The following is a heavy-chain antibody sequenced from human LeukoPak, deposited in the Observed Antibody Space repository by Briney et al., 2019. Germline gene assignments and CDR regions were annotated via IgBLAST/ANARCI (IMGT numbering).Heavy chain of an antibody. Sequence: ASVKVSCKASGYTFTSYGISWVRQAPGQGLEWMGWISAYNGNTNYAQKLQGRVTMTTDTSTSTAYMELRSLRPDDTAVYYCARVRGTPAVYYYYYYYMDVWGKGTTVTVSS. CDR1: GYTFTSYG. CDR3: ARVRGTPAVYYYYYYYMDV. J-gene: IGHJ6*03. D-gene: IGHD2-8*01. CDR2: ISAYNGNT. V-gene: IGHV1-18*01.